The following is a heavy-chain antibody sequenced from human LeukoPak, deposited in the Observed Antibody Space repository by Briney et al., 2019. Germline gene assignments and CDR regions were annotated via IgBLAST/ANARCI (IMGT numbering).Heavy chain of an antibody. CDR3: ARTSDYYGMDV. CDR1: GFTVSSNY. Sequence: TGGSLRLSCAASGFTVSSNYMSWVRQAPGKGLEWVSVIYSGGSTYYADSVEGRFTISRDNSKNTLYLQMNSLRAEDTAVYYCARTSDYYGMDVWGQGTTVTVSS. J-gene: IGHJ6*02. V-gene: IGHV3-66*01. CDR2: IYSGGST.